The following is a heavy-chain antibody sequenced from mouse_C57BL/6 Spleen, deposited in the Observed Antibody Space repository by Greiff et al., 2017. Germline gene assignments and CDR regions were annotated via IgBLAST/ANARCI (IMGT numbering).Heavy chain of an antibody. CDR2: ISYSGST. V-gene: IGHV3-1*01. Sequence: VQLQQSGPGMVKLSQSLSLTCTVTGYSITSGYDWHWIRHFPGNKLEWMGYISYSGSTNYNPSLKSRISITHDTSKNHFFLKLNSVTTEDTATYYCARECYYGSSYFDVWGTGTTVTVSS. CDR1: GYSITSGYD. D-gene: IGHD1-1*01. CDR3: ARECYYGSSYFDV. J-gene: IGHJ1*03.